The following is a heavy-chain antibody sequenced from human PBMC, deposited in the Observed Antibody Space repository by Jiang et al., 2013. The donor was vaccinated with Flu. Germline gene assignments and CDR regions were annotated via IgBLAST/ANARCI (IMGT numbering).Heavy chain of an antibody. J-gene: IGHJ4*02. CDR3: ARDSQETLEN. V-gene: IGHV4-38-2*02. CDR2: IYHSGST. Sequence: GPGLVKPSETLSLTCAVSGYSISSGYYWGWIRQPPGKGLEWIGSIYHSGSTYYNPSLKSRVTISVDTSKNQFSLKLSSVTAADTAVYYCARDSQETLENWGQGTLVTVSS. CDR1: GYSISSGYY. D-gene: IGHD3-3*01.